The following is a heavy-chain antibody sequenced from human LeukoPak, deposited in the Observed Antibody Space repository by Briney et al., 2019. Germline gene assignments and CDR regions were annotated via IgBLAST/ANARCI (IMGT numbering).Heavy chain of an antibody. D-gene: IGHD3-10*01. CDR2: ISSSSSTI. J-gene: IGHJ4*02. CDR1: GFTFSSYS. V-gene: IGHV3-48*01. Sequence: GGSLRLSCAASGFTFSSYSMNWVRQAPGKGLEWVSYISSSSSTIYYADSVKGRFTISRDNAKNSLYLQMNSLRAEDTAVYYCATNNGLWFGDSQLDYWGQGTLVTVSS. CDR3: ATNNGLWFGDSQLDY.